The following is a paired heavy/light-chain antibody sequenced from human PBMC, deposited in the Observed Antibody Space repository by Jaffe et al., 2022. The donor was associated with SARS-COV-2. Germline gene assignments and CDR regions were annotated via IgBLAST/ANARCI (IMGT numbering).Heavy chain of an antibody. CDR3: ARSDDFSKYVRWFDS. V-gene: IGHV2-26*01. Sequence: QVTLKESGPVLVKPTETLTLTCTVSGFSLSNAKMGVSWIRQPPGKALEWLAHIFSNDNKSYSTSLRSRLTISKDTSKSQVVLTMTNMDPVDTATYFCARSDDFSKYVRWFDSWGQGTLVTVSS. D-gene: IGHD4-4*01. J-gene: IGHJ5*01. CDR2: IFSNDNK. CDR1: GFSLSNAKMG.
Light chain of an antibody. J-gene: IGLJ3*02. Sequence: QSVLTQPPSASGTPGQRVTISCSGSSSNIGSNSVNWYQQLPGTAPKLLIYSNNQRPSGVPDRFSASKSGTSASLAISGLQSEDEADYYCASWDDSLNGHWVFGGGTKVTVL. CDR3: ASWDDSLNGHWV. CDR1: SSNIGSNS. CDR2: SNN. V-gene: IGLV1-44*01.